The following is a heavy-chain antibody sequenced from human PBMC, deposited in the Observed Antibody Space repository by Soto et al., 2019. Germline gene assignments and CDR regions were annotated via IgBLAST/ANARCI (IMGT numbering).Heavy chain of an antibody. J-gene: IGHJ4*02. Sequence: QVQLVQSGAEVKKPGASVKVSCKTSGYTFTRYSISWVRQAPGQGLEWMGWISAYNGDTNYAQKLQGRVTMTTDASTSTAYMELRSLRSDDTAMYYCARDHAGSGWVRFDYWGQGTLVTVSS. V-gene: IGHV1-18*01. CDR2: ISAYNGDT. CDR3: ARDHAGSGWVRFDY. CDR1: GYTFTRYS. D-gene: IGHD6-19*01.